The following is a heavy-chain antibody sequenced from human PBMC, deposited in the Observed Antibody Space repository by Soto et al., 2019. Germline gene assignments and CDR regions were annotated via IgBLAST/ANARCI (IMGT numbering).Heavy chain of an antibody. V-gene: IGHV1-69*06. D-gene: IGHD3-22*01. J-gene: IGHJ2*01. CDR3: VSTKDDSSAYYHCDLGL. CDR2: IIPIFGTA. CDR1: EDTFRNYA. Sequence: QVELVQSGAEVKKPGSSVKVSCQASEDTFRNYAISWVRQAPGQGLEWMGGIIPIFGTANYAQKFQGRVTITADTSANTVYLELSSLRSEDTDVYYVVSTKDDSSAYYHCDLGLWGRGTLVTVSS.